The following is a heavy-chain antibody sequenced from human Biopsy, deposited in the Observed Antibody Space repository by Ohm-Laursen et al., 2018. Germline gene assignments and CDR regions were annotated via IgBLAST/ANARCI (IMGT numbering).Heavy chain of an antibody. CDR2: INPSGGST. V-gene: IGHV1-46*01. CDR3: ARAVAGTGGVFDS. CDR1: GYTFAGYY. J-gene: IGHJ4*02. D-gene: IGHD6-19*01. Sequence: ASVKVSCKASGYTFAGYYIHWVRQAPGQGLEWMASINPSGGSTTYAQRFQGRLIMTRDTSTSSIYMELSSLRSEDTAIYFCARAVAGTGGVFDSWGQGTLVTVSS.